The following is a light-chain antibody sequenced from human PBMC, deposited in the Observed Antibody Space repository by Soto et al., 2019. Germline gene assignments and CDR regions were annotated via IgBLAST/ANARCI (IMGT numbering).Light chain of an antibody. Sequence: DIQLAQSPSTLSASVGDRLTITCRASQNINSFLAWYQQKPGKAPKLLIYKTSNLISVAPSRFSGDESGTDFTLTITGLQADDFATYYCQQYSAYPLTFGGGTKVDMK. V-gene: IGKV1-5*03. CDR1: QNINSF. CDR3: QQYSAYPLT. CDR2: KTS. J-gene: IGKJ4*01.